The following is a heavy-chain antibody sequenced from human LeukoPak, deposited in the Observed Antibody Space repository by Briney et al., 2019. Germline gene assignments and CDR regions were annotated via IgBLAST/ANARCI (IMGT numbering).Heavy chain of an antibody. CDR2: IYYTGYT. V-gene: IGHV4-59*08. CDR3: ARGTWSAGMNMRGYYFDY. J-gene: IGHJ4*02. CDR1: GGSISTYY. D-gene: IGHD6-19*01. Sequence: SETLSLTCTVSGGSISTYYWTWIRQPPGKGLEWIGCIYYTGYTGYNPSLESRVTISLDTSKNQFSLRLGSVTAADTAVYYCARGTWSAGMNMRGYYFDYWGQGTLVTVSS.